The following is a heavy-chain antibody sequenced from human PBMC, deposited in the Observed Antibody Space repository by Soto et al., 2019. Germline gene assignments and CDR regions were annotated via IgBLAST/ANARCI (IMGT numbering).Heavy chain of an antibody. D-gene: IGHD3-3*01. CDR2: IWYDGSNK. V-gene: IGHV3-33*01. CDR3: ARDSLGVDTDFAFDI. CDR1: GFTFSSYG. J-gene: IGHJ3*02. Sequence: GGSLRLSCAASGFTFSSYGMHWVRQAPGKGLEWVAVIWYDGSNKYYADSVKGRFTISRDNSKNTLYLQMNSLRAEDTAVYYCARDSLGVDTDFAFDIWGQGTMVTVSS.